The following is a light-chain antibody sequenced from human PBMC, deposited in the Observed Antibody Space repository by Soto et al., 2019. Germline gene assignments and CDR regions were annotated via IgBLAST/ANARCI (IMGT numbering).Light chain of an antibody. V-gene: IGKV3-20*01. Sequence: EIVLTQSPGTLSLSPGERATLSCRASQSVSSSYLAWYQQKPGQAPRLLIYGASSRATGIPDRFSGSGSGTVFTVKISRREPEDFAVYYCKQYGSSQSWTFGQGNKVEIK. J-gene: IGKJ1*01. CDR3: KQYGSSQSWT. CDR1: QSVSSSY. CDR2: GAS.